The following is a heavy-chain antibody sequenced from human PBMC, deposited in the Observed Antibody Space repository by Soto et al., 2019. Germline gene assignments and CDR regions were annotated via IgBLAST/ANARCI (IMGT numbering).Heavy chain of an antibody. CDR3: TRDASRDSSARGWFDP. V-gene: IGHV3-21*01. J-gene: IGHJ5*02. D-gene: IGHD6-13*01. Sequence: GGSLRLFCAASGFTFRSFTMNWVRQAPGKGLEWVSTISSNSAYIYYTDALRGRFTISRDNAKNSLHLQMNSLRAEDTAVYYCTRDASRDSSARGWFDPWGPGTLVTVSS. CDR2: ISSNSAYI. CDR1: GFTFRSFT.